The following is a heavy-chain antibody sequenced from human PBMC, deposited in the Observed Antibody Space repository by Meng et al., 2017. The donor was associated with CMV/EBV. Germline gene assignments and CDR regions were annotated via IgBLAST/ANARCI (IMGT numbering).Heavy chain of an antibody. V-gene: IGHV4-59*01. CDR1: GGSISSYY. Sequence: GSLRLSCTVSGGSISSYYWSWIRQPPGKGLEWIGYIYYSGSTNYNPSLKSRVTISVDTSKSQFSLKLSSVTAADTAVYYCARAAGSSSGWYGDDYWGQGTLVTVSS. D-gene: IGHD6-19*01. J-gene: IGHJ4*02. CDR2: IYYSGST. CDR3: ARAAGSSSGWYGDDY.